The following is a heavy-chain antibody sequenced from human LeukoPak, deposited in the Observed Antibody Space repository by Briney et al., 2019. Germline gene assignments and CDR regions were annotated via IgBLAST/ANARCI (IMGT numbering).Heavy chain of an antibody. V-gene: IGHV3-9*03. J-gene: IGHJ3*01. Sequence: GGSLRLSCAASGFTFGDYAMYWVRQAPGKGLEWVSGINWSSDSIGYADSVKGRFTISRDNAKNSLYLQMNSLRGEDMALYYCAKSLTRGQRNAFDVWGQGTMVTVSS. CDR2: INWSSDSI. D-gene: IGHD6-25*01. CDR1: GFTFGDYA. CDR3: AKSLTRGQRNAFDV.